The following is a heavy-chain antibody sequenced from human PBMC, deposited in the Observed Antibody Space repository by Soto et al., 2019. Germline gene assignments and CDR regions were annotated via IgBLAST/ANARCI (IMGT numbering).Heavy chain of an antibody. J-gene: IGHJ4*02. D-gene: IGHD3-22*01. Sequence: QVQLQQWGAGLLKPSETLSLTCAVYGGSFSGYYWSWIRQPPGKGLEWIGEINHSGSTNYNPSLKSRVTISVDTSKNQFSLKVSSVTAADTAVYYCARGPPYYYDSSGYYNRYWGQGTLVTVSS. CDR2: INHSGST. CDR1: GGSFSGYY. CDR3: ARGPPYYYDSSGYYNRY. V-gene: IGHV4-34*01.